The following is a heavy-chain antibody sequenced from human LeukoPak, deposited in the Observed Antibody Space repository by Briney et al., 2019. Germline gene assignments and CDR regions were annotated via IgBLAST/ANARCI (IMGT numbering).Heavy chain of an antibody. CDR2: ISPYNGNT. CDR1: GYTFTSYG. CDR3: AAYIVVVPAAIGGWFDP. J-gene: IGHJ5*02. Sequence: GASVKVSCKASGYTFTSYGISWVRQAPGQGLEWMGWISPYNGNTNYAQNLQDRVTVTTDTSTSTAYMELRSLRSDDTAVYYCAAYIVVVPAAIGGWFDPWGQGTLVTVSS. V-gene: IGHV1-18*01. D-gene: IGHD2-2*02.